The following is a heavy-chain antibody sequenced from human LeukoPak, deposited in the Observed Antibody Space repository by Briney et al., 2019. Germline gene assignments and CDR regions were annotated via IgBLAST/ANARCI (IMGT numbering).Heavy chain of an antibody. CDR1: GYTFTSYD. J-gene: IGHJ5*02. CDR3: ARRWGGSSSWYWNWFDP. Sequence: ASVKVSCKASGYTFTSYDINWVRQATGQGLEWMGWMNPNSGNTGYAQKFQGRVTMTRNTSISTAYMELSSLRSEDTAVYYCARRWGGSSSWYWNWFDPWGQGTLVTVSS. CDR2: MNPNSGNT. V-gene: IGHV1-8*01. D-gene: IGHD6-13*01.